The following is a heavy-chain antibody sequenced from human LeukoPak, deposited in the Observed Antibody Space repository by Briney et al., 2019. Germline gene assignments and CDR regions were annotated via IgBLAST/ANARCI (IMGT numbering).Heavy chain of an antibody. CDR3: ARRSTYHDY. V-gene: IGHV5-10-1*01. D-gene: IGHD2-2*01. CDR1: GYIFSSYW. Sequence: SPRLSCKGSGYIFSSYWISWVRQMPGKGLEWMGRIDPSDSYTNYSPSFQGHVTISTDKSISTAYLQWSSLKASDTAVYYCARRSTYHDYWGQGTLVTVSS. J-gene: IGHJ4*02. CDR2: IDPSDSYT.